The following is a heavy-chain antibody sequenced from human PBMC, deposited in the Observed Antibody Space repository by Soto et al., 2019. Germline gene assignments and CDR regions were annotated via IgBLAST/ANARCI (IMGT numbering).Heavy chain of an antibody. CDR3: ARVYSGSYSAY. CDR1: GGSIRSNNW. Sequence: QVQLQESGPGLVKPSGTLSLTCAVSGGSIRSNNWWSWVRQPPGKGLEWIGEIFQSGSTNYNPSHKARVTLPVDKSKNQFSRKLSSVTAADTAVYYCARVYSGSYSAYWGQGTLVTVSS. CDR2: IFQSGST. D-gene: IGHD1-26*01. J-gene: IGHJ4*02. V-gene: IGHV4-4*02.